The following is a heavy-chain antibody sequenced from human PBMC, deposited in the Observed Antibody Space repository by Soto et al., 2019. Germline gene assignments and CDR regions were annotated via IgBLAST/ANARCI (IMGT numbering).Heavy chain of an antibody. CDR2: IYYSGSP. CDR3: ARWVRGVISNWFDP. V-gene: IGHV4-39*01. CDR1: GGSISSSSYY. J-gene: IGHJ5*02. D-gene: IGHD3-10*01. Sequence: SETLSLTCTGSGGSISSSSYYWGWIRQPPGNGLEWIGSIYYSGSPSYNPSLKRRVTISVDTSKNQFSLKLSSVTAADTAVYYCARWVRGVISNWFDPWGQGTLVTVSS.